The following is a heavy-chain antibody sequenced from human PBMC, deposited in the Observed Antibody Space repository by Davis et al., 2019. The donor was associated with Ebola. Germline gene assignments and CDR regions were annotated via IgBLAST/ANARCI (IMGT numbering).Heavy chain of an antibody. CDR1: VITFSSYA. V-gene: IGHV3-23*01. CDR3: AKFNCSSTSCLVGFDY. Sequence: PGGSLRLSCTDSVITFSSYAMTWVRQAPGKGLEWVSAISGSGGSTYYADSVKGRFTISRDNSKKTLYLQMNSLRAEDTAVYYCAKFNCSSTSCLVGFDYWGQGTLVTVSS. CDR2: ISGSGGST. J-gene: IGHJ4*02. D-gene: IGHD2-2*01.